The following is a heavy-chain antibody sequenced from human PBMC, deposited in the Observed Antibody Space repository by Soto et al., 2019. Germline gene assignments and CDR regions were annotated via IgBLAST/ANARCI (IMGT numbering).Heavy chain of an antibody. CDR2: IIPIFGTA. J-gene: IGHJ4*02. Sequence: QVQLVQSGAEVKKPGSSVKVSCKASGGTFSSYAISWVRQAPGQGLEWMGGIIPIFGTANYAQTFQGRVTIPADESTSTAYMELSSLRPEDPAVDYCGRGDHLVATIECVVWGRGTLVTVSS. D-gene: IGHD5-12*01. V-gene: IGHV1-69*01. CDR1: GGTFSSYA. CDR3: GRGDHLVATIECVV.